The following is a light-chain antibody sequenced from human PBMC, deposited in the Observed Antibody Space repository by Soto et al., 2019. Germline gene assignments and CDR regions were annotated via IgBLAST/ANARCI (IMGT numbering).Light chain of an antibody. CDR1: QSISSH. J-gene: IGKJ3*01. CDR3: QQSYGTPFS. V-gene: IGKV1-39*01. Sequence: DIQMTQSPSYLSASVGDRVTITCRASQSISSHLNWYQHKPGKAPKLLIYAASSLQSGVPSRFSGSGSGTEYTLTSSSLQPEDSATYYCQQSYGTPFSFGPGTKADI. CDR2: AAS.